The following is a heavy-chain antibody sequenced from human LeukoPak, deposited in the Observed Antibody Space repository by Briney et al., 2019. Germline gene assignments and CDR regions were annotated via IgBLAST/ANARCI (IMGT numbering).Heavy chain of an antibody. Sequence: SETLSLTCTVSGGSISSYYWSWIRQPPGKGLEWIGYIYYSGSTNYNPSLKSRVTISVDTSKNQFSRKLSSVTAADTAVYYCARLWDDYGGNFLAFDIWGQGTMVTVSS. CDR2: IYYSGST. V-gene: IGHV4-59*08. CDR3: ARLWDDYGGNFLAFDI. CDR1: GGSISSYY. J-gene: IGHJ3*02. D-gene: IGHD4-17*01.